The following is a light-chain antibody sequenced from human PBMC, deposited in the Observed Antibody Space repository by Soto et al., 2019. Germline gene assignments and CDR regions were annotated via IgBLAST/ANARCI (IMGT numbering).Light chain of an antibody. CDR1: QSVSSSY. Sequence: EIVLTQSPGTLSLSPGERATLSCRASQSVSSSYLAWYQQKPGQAPRLLIYGASSRATGIPDRFSGSGSGTDFTLTISRLELEEFAVYYCQQYGSSPHTFGQGTKLEIK. CDR3: QQYGSSPHT. J-gene: IGKJ2*01. V-gene: IGKV3-20*01. CDR2: GAS.